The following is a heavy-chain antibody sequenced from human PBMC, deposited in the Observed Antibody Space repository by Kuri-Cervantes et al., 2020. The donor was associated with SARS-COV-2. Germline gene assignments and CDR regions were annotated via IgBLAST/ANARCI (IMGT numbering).Heavy chain of an antibody. D-gene: IGHD6-19*01. CDR3: ARGLAVAGTSWFDP. J-gene: IGHJ5*02. Sequence: GGSLRLSCAASGFTFSSYWMSWVRQAPGKGLEWVANIKQDGSEKYYVDSVKGRFTNSRDNSKNTLYLQMNSLRAEDTAVYYCARGLAVAGTSWFDPWGQGTLVTVSS. V-gene: IGHV3-7*03. CDR1: GFTFSSYW. CDR2: IKQDGSEK.